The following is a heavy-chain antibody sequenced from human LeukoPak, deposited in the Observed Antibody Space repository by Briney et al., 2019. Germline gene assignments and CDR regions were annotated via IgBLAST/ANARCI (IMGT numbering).Heavy chain of an antibody. J-gene: IGHJ4*02. CDR1: GYTFTNHG. V-gene: IGHV1-18*01. CDR2: VSGYNGIT. CDR3: ARDQSPGLFDS. Sequence: ASVKVSCKASGYTFTNHGISWVRQAPGQGLEWMGWVSGYNGITNYAQMFQGRVTMTTDTSTSTAYMELKSLRSDDTAMYYCARDQSPGLFDSWGQGTLVTVSS.